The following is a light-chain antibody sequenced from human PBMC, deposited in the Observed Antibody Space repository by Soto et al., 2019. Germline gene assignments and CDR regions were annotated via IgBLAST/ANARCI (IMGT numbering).Light chain of an antibody. J-gene: IGKJ1*01. V-gene: IGKV3-20*01. Sequence: EIVLTQSPGTLSLSPGERATLSCRASQSVSSYLAWYQQKPGQAPRLLIYGASSRATGIPDRFSASGSGTDFTLTISRLEPEDFAVYYCQEYGSSSRTFGQGTKGEIK. CDR2: GAS. CDR3: QEYGSSSRT. CDR1: QSVSSY.